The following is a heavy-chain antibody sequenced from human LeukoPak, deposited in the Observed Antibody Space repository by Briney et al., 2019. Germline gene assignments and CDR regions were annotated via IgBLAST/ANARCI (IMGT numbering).Heavy chain of an antibody. J-gene: IGHJ4*02. CDR1: GSTFSGYS. V-gene: IGHV3-21*01. D-gene: IGHD6-19*01. CDR2: ISSSSSYI. Sequence: GSLRLSCAASGSTFSGYSMHWVRQAPGKGLEWVSSISSSSSYIYYADSVKGRFTISRDNAKNSLYLQMNSLRAEDTAVYYCARSGAIRGSGWYYFDYWGQGTLVTVSS. CDR3: ARSGAIRGSGWYYFDY.